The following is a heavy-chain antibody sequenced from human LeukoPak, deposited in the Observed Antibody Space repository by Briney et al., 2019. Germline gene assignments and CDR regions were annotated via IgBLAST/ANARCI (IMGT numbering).Heavy chain of an antibody. CDR3: ARGPTISETGYFDF. Sequence: PSETLSLTCAVYGGSFSRYYWSWIRQSPGKGLEWIAEIDHRGETNYNPSVKSRVTISVDTSKNQFSLKVRSLSAADTAVYYCARGPTISETGYFDFWGQGTLVTVSS. CDR2: IDHRGET. CDR1: GGSFSRYY. D-gene: IGHD1-1*01. J-gene: IGHJ4*03. V-gene: IGHV4-34*01.